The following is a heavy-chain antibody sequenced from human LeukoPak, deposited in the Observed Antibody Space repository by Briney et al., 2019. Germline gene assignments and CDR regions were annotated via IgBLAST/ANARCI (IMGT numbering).Heavy chain of an antibody. CDR2: IYYSGST. CDR1: GGSISSYY. CDR3: ARLGSSGYSGIDY. J-gene: IGHJ4*02. Sequence: PSETLSLTCTVSGGSISSYYWSWIRQPPGKGLEWIGYIYYSGSTNYNPSLKSRVTISVDPSKNQFSLKLSSVTAADTAVYYCARLGSSGYSGIDYWGQGTLVTVSS. V-gene: IGHV4-59*08. D-gene: IGHD3-22*01.